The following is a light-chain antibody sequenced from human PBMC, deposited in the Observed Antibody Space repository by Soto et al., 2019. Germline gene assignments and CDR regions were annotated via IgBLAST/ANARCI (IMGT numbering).Light chain of an antibody. J-gene: IGLJ1*01. CDR3: SSYTCSGAYG. CDR2: DAS. Sequence: QSALTQPASVSGSPGQSITISCTGTSSDVGGYEFVSWYQQHPDNAPKLIIYDASHRPSGESSRFSGSKSANTASLTSSGLQAEDEADYYCSSYTCSGAYGFGCGTNVTVL. CDR1: SSDVGGYEF. V-gene: IGLV2-14*01.